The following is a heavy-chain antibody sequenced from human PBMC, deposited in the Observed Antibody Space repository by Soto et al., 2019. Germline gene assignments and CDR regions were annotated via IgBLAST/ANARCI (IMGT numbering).Heavy chain of an antibody. CDR1: GYTFTSYG. J-gene: IGHJ3*02. D-gene: IGHD3-10*01. V-gene: IGHV1-18*01. CDR2: ISAYNGNT. Sequence: ASVKVSCKASGYTFTSYGISWVRQAPGQGLEWMGWISAYNGNTNYAQKLQGRVTMTTDTSKSTAYMELRSLRSDDTAVYYCARLFPMVRGVLGTDAFDIWGQGTMVTVSS. CDR3: ARLFPMVRGVLGTDAFDI.